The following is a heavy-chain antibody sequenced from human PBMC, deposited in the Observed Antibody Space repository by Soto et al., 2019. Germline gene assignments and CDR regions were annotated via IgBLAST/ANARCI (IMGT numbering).Heavy chain of an antibody. V-gene: IGHV5-51*01. D-gene: IGHD6-19*01. CDR2: IYPGDSDT. CDR1: GYSFTSYW. J-gene: IGHJ6*02. CDR3: AKSVADPTDYYYYGMDV. Sequence: PGDSVKISCKGSGYSFTSYWIGWVRQMPGKGLEWMGIIYPGDSDTRYSPSFQGQVTISADKSISTAYLQWSSLKASDTAMYYCAKSVADPTDYYYYGMDVWGQGTTVTVSS.